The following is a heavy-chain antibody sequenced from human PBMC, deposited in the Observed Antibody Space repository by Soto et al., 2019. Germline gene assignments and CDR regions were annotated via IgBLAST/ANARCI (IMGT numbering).Heavy chain of an antibody. J-gene: IGHJ4*02. CDR3: ARGGLRNYYDSSGYYWSY. D-gene: IGHD3-22*01. V-gene: IGHV4-34*01. CDR1: GGSFSGYY. Sequence: QVQLQQWGAGLLKPSETLSLTCAVYGGSFSGYYWSWIRQPPGKGLAWIGEINHSGSTNYNPSLKSRVTISVDTSENQFSLKLSSVTAADTAVYYCARGGLRNYYDSSGYYWSYWGQGTLVTVSS. CDR2: INHSGST.